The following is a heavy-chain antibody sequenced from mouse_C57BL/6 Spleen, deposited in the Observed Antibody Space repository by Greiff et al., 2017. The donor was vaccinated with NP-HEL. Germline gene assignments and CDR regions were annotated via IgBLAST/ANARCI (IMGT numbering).Heavy chain of an antibody. V-gene: IGHV1-69*01. CDR3: ARVYDYDWYFDV. D-gene: IGHD2-4*01. J-gene: IGHJ1*03. Sequence: QVQLQQPGAELVMPGASVKLSCKASGYTFTSYWMHWVKQRPGQGLEWIGEIDPSDSYTNYNQKFKGKSTLTVDKSSSTAYMQLSSLTAEDSAVYYCARVYDYDWYFDVWGTGTTVTVSS. CDR1: GYTFTSYW. CDR2: IDPSDSYT.